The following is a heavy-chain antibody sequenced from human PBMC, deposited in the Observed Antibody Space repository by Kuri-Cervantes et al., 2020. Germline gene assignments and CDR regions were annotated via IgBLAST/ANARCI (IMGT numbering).Heavy chain of an antibody. CDR3: ARDEGPRPTTALTH. CDR1: GFTVSSNH. V-gene: IGHV3-21*01. J-gene: IGHJ4*02. Sequence: GESLKISCAASGFTVSSNHMSWVRQAPGKGLEWVSSISTGGDYIYYGDSVRGRFTISRDNPKNSLYLQMNSLRAEDTAVYYCARDEGPRPTTALTHWGQGTLVTVSS. D-gene: IGHD5-12*01. CDR2: ISTGGDYI.